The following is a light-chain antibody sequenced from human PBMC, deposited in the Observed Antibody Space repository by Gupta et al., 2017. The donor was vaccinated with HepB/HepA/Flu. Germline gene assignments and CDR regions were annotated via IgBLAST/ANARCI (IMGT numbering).Light chain of an antibody. CDR3: QQYNNWLGT. CDR2: GAS. CDR1: QSVSSN. J-gene: IGKJ1*01. V-gene: IGKV3-15*01. Sequence: EIVMTKSPATLSVSPGERATLSCRASQSVSSNLAWYQQKPGQAPRLLIYGASTRATGIPARFIGSGSGTEFTLTISSLQSEDFAVYYCQQYNNWLGTFGQGTKVEIK.